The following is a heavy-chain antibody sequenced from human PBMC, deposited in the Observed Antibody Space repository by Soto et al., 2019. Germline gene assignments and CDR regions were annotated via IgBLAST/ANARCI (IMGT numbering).Heavy chain of an antibody. Sequence: GGSLRLSCAASGFTFDDYAMHWVRQAPGKGLEWVSAISGSGGSTYYADSVKGRFTISRDNSKNTLYLQMNSLRAEDTAVYYCAKQQGPGTPYYYAMDVWGQGTTVTVSS. D-gene: IGHD1-1*01. CDR3: AKQQGPGTPYYYAMDV. CDR1: GFTFDDYA. CDR2: ISGSGGST. V-gene: IGHV3-23*01. J-gene: IGHJ6*02.